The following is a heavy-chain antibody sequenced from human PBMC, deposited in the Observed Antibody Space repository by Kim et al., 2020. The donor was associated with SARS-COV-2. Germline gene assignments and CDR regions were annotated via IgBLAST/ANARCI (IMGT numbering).Heavy chain of an antibody. CDR1: GFTFSGSA. D-gene: IGHD4-17*01. J-gene: IGHJ4*02. V-gene: IGHV3-73*01. CDR2: IRSKANSYAT. Sequence: GGSLRLSCAASGFTFSGSAMHWVRQASGKGLEWVGRIRSKANSYATAYAASVKGRFTISRDDSKNTAYLQMNSLKTEDTAVYYCTSTQYGDYVGGFDYWGQGTLVTVSS. CDR3: TSTQYGDYVGGFDY.